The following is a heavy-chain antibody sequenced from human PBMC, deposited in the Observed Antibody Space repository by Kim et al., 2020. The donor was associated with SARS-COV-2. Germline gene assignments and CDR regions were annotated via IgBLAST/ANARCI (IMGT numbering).Heavy chain of an antibody. V-gene: IGHV7-4-1*02. CDR1: GYTFTSYA. CDR2: INTNTGNP. CDR3: ARDNPERWLQMSGGAFDI. D-gene: IGHD5-12*01. J-gene: IGHJ3*02. Sequence: ASVKVSCKASGYTFTSYAMNWVRQAPGQGLEWMGWINTNTGNPTYAQGFTGRFVFSLDTSVSTAYLQISSLKAEDTAVYYCARDNPERWLQMSGGAFDIWGQGTMVTVSS.